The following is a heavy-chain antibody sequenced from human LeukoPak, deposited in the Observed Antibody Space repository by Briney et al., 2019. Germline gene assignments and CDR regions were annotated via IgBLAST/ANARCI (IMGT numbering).Heavy chain of an antibody. Sequence: GGSLRLSCAASGFTFSSYSMNWVRQAPGKGLEWVSYISSSSTTIYYADSMKGRFTISRDNTKNSLYLQMNSLRAEDTAVYYCARVGSSPVLYAFDIWGQGTMVTVSS. D-gene: IGHD6-13*01. CDR2: ISSSSTTI. V-gene: IGHV3-48*04. J-gene: IGHJ3*02. CDR1: GFTFSSYS. CDR3: ARVGSSPVLYAFDI.